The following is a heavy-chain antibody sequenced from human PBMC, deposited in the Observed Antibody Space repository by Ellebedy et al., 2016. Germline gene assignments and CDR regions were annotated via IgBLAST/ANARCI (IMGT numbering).Heavy chain of an antibody. Sequence: GGSLRLXCAASGFTFANYGMSWVRQAPGKGLEWVSGINWSGGSTGYADSVKGRFTISRDNAKNSLYLQMNSLRPEDTAFYYCAKSGTYSSSSGWFDPWGQGTLVTVSS. CDR3: AKSGTYSSSSGWFDP. J-gene: IGHJ5*02. D-gene: IGHD2-2*01. V-gene: IGHV3-20*04. CDR2: INWSGGST. CDR1: GFTFANYG.